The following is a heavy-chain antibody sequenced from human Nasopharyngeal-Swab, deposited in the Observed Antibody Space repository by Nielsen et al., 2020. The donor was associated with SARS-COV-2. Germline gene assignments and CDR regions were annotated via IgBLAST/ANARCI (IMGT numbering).Heavy chain of an antibody. CDR3: ARTESTLAYCGGDCSLDY. CDR1: GYSFSSYW. D-gene: IGHD2-21*02. V-gene: IGHV5-51*01. J-gene: IGHJ4*02. Sequence: GESLKISCKGSGYSFSSYWIGWVRQMPGKGLEWMGIIYPGDSDTRYSPSFQGQVPISVDKSISTAYLLWSSLKASDTAMYYCARTESTLAYCGGDCSLDYWGQGTLVTVSS. CDR2: IYPGDSDT.